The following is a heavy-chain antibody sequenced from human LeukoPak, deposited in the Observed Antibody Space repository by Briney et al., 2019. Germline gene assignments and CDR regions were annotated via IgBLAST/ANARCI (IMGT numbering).Heavy chain of an antibody. Sequence: GEPLKISCKGSGYSFTSYWIGWVRQMPGKGLEWMGIIYPGDSDTRYSPSFQGQVTISADKSISTAYLQWSSLKASDTAMYYCARQDYGGNSVLYAFDIWGQGTMVTVSS. J-gene: IGHJ3*02. CDR1: GYSFTSYW. CDR3: ARQDYGGNSVLYAFDI. V-gene: IGHV5-51*01. D-gene: IGHD4-23*01. CDR2: IYPGDSDT.